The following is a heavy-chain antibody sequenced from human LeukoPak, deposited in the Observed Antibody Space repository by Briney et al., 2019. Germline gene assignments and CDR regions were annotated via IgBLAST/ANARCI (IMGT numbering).Heavy chain of an antibody. Sequence: GGSLRLSCAASGFTFSSYSMNWVRQAPGKGLEWVSSISGSSSYIYYADSLKGRFTISRDNAKNSLYLQINSLRAGDTALYYCARADSNIAARRIGFDYWGQGTLVTVSS. D-gene: IGHD6-6*01. CDR3: ARADSNIAARRIGFDY. CDR2: ISGSSSYI. J-gene: IGHJ4*02. CDR1: GFTFSSYS. V-gene: IGHV3-21*01.